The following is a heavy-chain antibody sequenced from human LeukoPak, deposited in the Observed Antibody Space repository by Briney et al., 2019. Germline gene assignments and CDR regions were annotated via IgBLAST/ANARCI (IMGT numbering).Heavy chain of an antibody. V-gene: IGHV3-23*01. CDR2: ISDSGEST. D-gene: IGHD3-3*01. CDR1: GFTFSSYA. CDR3: ASQVTDFWSGYFGAFDI. Sequence: GGSLRLSCAASGFTFSSYAMSWVRQAPGKGLEWVSGISDSGESTYYADSVKGRFTISRDNAKNTLYLQMNSLRAEDTAVYYCASQVTDFWSGYFGAFDIWGQGTMVTVSS. J-gene: IGHJ3*02.